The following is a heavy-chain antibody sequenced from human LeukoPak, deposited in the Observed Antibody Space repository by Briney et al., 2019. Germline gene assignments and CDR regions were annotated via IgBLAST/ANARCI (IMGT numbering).Heavy chain of an antibody. CDR2: ISGSGGST. CDR3: AKDTISVGGRTPHAFDI. D-gene: IGHD2-15*01. J-gene: IGHJ3*02. V-gene: IGHV3-23*01. CDR1: GFTFSSYA. Sequence: HTGGSLRLSCAASGFTFSSYAMSWVRQAPGKGLEWVSAISGSGGSTYYADSVKGRFTISRDNSKNTLYLQMNSLRAEDTAVYYCAKDTISVGGRTPHAFDIWGQGTMVTVSS.